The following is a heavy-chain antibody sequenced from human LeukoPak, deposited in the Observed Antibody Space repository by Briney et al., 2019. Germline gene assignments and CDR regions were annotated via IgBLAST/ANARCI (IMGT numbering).Heavy chain of an antibody. CDR1: GFTFSSYA. CDR3: AKDSQGTSSSGRWFDP. V-gene: IGHV3-23*01. Sequence: HGGSLRLSCAASGFTFSSYAMSGVRQAPGKGLEWVSAISGGGGTTYYADSVKGRFTISRDNSKNTLYLQMNSLRAEDTAVYYCAKDSQGTSSSGRWFDPWGQGTLVTVSS. CDR2: ISGGGGTT. D-gene: IGHD6-6*01. J-gene: IGHJ5*02.